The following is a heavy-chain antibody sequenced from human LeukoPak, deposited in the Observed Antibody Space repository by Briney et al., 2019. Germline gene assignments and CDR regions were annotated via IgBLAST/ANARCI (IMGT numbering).Heavy chain of an antibody. CDR2: MDPTGSQK. D-gene: IGHD1-1*01. CDR1: GFTFTTYS. V-gene: IGHV3-7*01. J-gene: IGHJ4*02. Sequence: GGSLRLSCAASGFTFTTYSMNWVRQALGKGLEWVANMDPTGSQKRYVDSVRGRFTISKGNPGASLYLDMHSLRAEDTAIYYCAIWTSGNYWGQGTLVTVSS. CDR3: AIWTSGNY.